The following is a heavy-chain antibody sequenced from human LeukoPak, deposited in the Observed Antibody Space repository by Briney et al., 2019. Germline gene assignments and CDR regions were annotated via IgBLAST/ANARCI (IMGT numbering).Heavy chain of an antibody. D-gene: IGHD2-2*02. J-gene: IGHJ3*02. CDR2: ITNSNGGST. V-gene: IGHV3-20*01. CDR1: GFTFDGYG. CDR3: VRCSRSSTCCYSAFDI. Sequence: SGGSLRLSCEASGFTFDGYGLSWVRQAAGKGLEWVSAITNSNGGSTGYGDSVRGRFTISRDNAKNSLYLQMNSLRAEDTALYHCVRCSRSSTCCYSAFDIWGQGTMVTVSS.